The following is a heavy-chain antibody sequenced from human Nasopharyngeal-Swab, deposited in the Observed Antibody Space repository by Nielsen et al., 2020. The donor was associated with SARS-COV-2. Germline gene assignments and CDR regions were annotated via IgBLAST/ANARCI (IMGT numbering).Heavy chain of an antibody. CDR2: VYYGGNT. J-gene: IGHJ6*02. Sequence: WIRQPPGKGLEWIGSVYYGGNTYYNPSLKSRVTISVDTSKNQFSLKLASVTAADTEGEEGEGRAAHGYFYYYYGMDVWGQGTTVTVSS. V-gene: IGHV4-39*01. D-gene: IGHD5-24*01. CDR3: EGRAAHGYFYYYYGMDV.